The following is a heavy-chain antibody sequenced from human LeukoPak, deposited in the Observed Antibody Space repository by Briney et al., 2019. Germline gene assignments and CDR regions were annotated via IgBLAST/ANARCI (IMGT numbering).Heavy chain of an antibody. CDR2: TIAIFGTP. Sequence: SVKVSCKASGGTFSTYSISWVRQAPGQGLEWMGGTIAIFGTPNYAQRFQDRVSITKDESTNTVYMELSNLRSDDTAVYYCARGWDCDTTNCYLLQDWGQGTLVIVSS. V-gene: IGHV1-69*05. CDR1: GGTFSTYS. J-gene: IGHJ1*01. CDR3: ARGWDCDTTNCYLLQD. D-gene: IGHD2-2*01.